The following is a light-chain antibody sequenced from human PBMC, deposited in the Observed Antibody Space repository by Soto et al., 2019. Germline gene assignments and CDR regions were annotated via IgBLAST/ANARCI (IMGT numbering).Light chain of an antibody. CDR1: QSVSSSY. CDR2: RTC. V-gene: IGKV3-20*01. CDR3: HHYGGSPIT. Sequence: EIVLTQSPGTLSLSPGERATLSCRASQSVSSSYLAWYQQKPGQAPRLLIYRTCNRATGIPDRFSGSGSGTDFTLTISRLEPEDFAVYYCHHYGGSPITFGQGTRLDI. J-gene: IGKJ5*01.